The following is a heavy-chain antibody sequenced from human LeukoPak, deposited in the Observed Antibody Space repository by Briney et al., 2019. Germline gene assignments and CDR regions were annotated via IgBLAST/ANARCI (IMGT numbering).Heavy chain of an antibody. CDR1: GFTFSSYG. CDR2: ISGSGGST. CDR3: ARDWYHAIDY. Sequence: GGSLRLSCAASGFTFSSYGMSWVRQAPGKGLEWVSAISGSGGSTYYAGSVKGRFTISRDNSKNTLYLQMNSLRAEDTAVYYCARDWYHAIDYWGQGTLVTVSS. J-gene: IGHJ4*02. V-gene: IGHV3-23*01. D-gene: IGHD2-2*01.